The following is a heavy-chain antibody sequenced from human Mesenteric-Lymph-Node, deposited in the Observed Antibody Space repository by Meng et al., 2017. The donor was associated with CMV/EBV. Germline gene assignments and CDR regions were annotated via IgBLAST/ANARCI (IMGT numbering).Heavy chain of an antibody. D-gene: IGHD1-7*01. CDR1: AFTFSNAW. CDR3: TTELELSPFDY. V-gene: IGHV3-15*01. CDR2: IKSKTDRGTT. Sequence: GGSLRLSCAASAFTFSNAWMSWVRQAPGKGLEWVGRIKSKTDRGTTDYAAPVKGRFTISRDDSKNTLYLQMNSLKTEDTAVYYCTTELELSPFDYWGQGTLVTVSS. J-gene: IGHJ4*02.